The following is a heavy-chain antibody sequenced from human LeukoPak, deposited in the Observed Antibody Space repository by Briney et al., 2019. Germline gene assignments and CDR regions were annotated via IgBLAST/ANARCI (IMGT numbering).Heavy chain of an antibody. V-gene: IGHV1-2*02. Sequence: ASVKASCKASGYTFTGHYMHWVRQAPGQGLEWMGWINPNTGDTNYAQKFQDRVTMTRDTSINTAYMDLHRLRSDDTALYYCARGSLAIFDWLDSRGQGTLVTVSS. CDR3: ARGSLAIFDWLDS. J-gene: IGHJ5*01. D-gene: IGHD3-3*02. CDR2: INPNTGDT. CDR1: GYTFTGHY.